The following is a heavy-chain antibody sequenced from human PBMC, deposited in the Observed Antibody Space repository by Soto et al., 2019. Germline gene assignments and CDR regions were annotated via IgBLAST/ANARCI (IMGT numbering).Heavy chain of an antibody. CDR1: AYTFAAYW. Sequence: ESLKISCQGSAYTFAAYWIGWVHPMPGKGLEWMGIINPGNSETRYRPSFQGQVTISADKSINTAYLQWSSLKASDTAMYYCARPDCTNGVCYHVYDIWGQGTMVTVS. CDR2: INPGNSET. D-gene: IGHD2-8*01. CDR3: ARPDCTNGVCYHVYDI. J-gene: IGHJ3*02. V-gene: IGHV5-51*07.